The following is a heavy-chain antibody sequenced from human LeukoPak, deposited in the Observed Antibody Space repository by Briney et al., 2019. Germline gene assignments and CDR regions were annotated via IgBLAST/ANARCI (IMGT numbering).Heavy chain of an antibody. Sequence: GGSLRLSCAASGFTFSDYYMSWIRQAPGKGLEWVSYISSSGSTIYYADSVKGRFTISRDNAKNSLYLQMNSLRAEDTAVYYCARASLLWYRRPADYWGQGTLVTVSS. J-gene: IGHJ4*02. D-gene: IGHD3-10*01. CDR3: ARASLLWYRRPADY. V-gene: IGHV3-11*01. CDR2: ISSSGSTI. CDR1: GFTFSDYY.